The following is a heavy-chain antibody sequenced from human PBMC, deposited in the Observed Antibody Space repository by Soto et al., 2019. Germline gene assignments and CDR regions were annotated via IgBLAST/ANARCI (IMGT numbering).Heavy chain of an antibody. D-gene: IGHD5-12*01. CDR2: SIPIFGTA. CDR1: GGTFNNYP. V-gene: IGHV1-69*13. CDR3: ARGRGYSGDDHYYYFDTDV. Sequence: ASVKVSCKASGGTFNNYPITWVRQAPGEGLEWMGGSIPIFGTANYAQKFQGRVTISVDESTSTAYMELSSLRSEDTAVYYCARGRGYSGDDHYYYFDTDVWGQGTTVTVSS. J-gene: IGHJ6*02.